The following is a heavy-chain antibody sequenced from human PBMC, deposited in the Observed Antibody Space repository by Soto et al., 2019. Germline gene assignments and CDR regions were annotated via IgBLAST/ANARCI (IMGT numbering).Heavy chain of an antibody. D-gene: IGHD6-6*01. Sequence: SVKVSCKASGGTFSSYAISWVRQAPGQGLEWMGGIIPIFGTANYAQKFQGRVTITADESTSTAYMELSSLRSEDTAVCYCARDRTSSIAARNYYYYYGMDVWGQGTTVTVSS. CDR1: GGTFSSYA. CDR3: ARDRTSSIAARNYYYYYGMDV. V-gene: IGHV1-69*13. J-gene: IGHJ6*02. CDR2: IIPIFGTA.